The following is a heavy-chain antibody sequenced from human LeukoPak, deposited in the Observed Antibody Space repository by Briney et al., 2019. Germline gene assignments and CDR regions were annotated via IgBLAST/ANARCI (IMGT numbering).Heavy chain of an antibody. CDR1: GYPFNSYY. Sequence: ASVKVSCKASGYPFNSYYMHWVRQAPGQGLEWMGIINPSGGSTAYAQKFQGRVTMTRDTSTSTVYMELGTLRSEDTAVYYCARDHGNSGWYRWFDPWGQGTLVTVSS. CDR3: ARDHGNSGWYRWFDP. CDR2: INPSGGST. V-gene: IGHV1-46*02. J-gene: IGHJ5*02. D-gene: IGHD6-19*01.